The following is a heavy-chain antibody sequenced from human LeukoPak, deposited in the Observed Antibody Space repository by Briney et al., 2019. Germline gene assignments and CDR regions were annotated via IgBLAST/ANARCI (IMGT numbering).Heavy chain of an antibody. V-gene: IGHV1-2*02. CDR3: ARDAKRYSSGWYVSYYYYYMDV. CDR2: INPNSGGT. Sequence: ASVKVSCKASGYTFTGYYMHWVRQAPGQGLEWMGWINPNSGGTNYAQKFQGRVTMTRDTSISTAYMELSRLRSDDTAVYYCARDAKRYSSGWYVSYYYYYMDVWGKGTTVTISS. D-gene: IGHD6-19*01. CDR1: GYTFTGYY. J-gene: IGHJ6*03.